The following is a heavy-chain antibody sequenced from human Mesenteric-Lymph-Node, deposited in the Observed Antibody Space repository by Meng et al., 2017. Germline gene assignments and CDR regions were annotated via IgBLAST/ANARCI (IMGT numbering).Heavy chain of an antibody. D-gene: IGHD6-19*01. J-gene: IGHJ6*02. CDR3: ARDGGQQWLATYYYYGMDV. Sequence: SETLSLTCTVSGGSISSSSHYWGWIRQPPGKGLEWIGSIYYSGSTYYNPSLKSRVTISVDTSKNQFSLKLSSVTAADTAVYYCARDGGQQWLATYYYYGMDVWGQGTTVTV. V-gene: IGHV4-39*07. CDR2: IYYSGST. CDR1: GGSISSSSHY.